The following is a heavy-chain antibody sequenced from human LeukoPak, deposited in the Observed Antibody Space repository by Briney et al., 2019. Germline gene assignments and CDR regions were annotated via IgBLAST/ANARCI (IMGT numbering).Heavy chain of an antibody. CDR1: GYTFTSYD. V-gene: IGHV1-18*01. Sequence: GASVKVSCKASGYTFTSYDINWVRQATGQGLEWMGWMNPNSGNTNYAQKLQGRVTMTTDTSTSTAYMELRSLRSDDTAVYSCARAGAAVTTHFDSWGQGTLVTVSS. CDR2: MNPNSGNT. D-gene: IGHD1-26*01. J-gene: IGHJ4*02. CDR3: ARAGAAVTTHFDS.